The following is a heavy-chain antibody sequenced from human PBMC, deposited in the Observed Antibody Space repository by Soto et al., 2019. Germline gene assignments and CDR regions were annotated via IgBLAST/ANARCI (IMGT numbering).Heavy chain of an antibody. CDR1: GFNFSSYW. V-gene: IGHV3-74*01. Sequence: GGSLSLSCAASGFNFSSYWMHWVRQAPGKGLVWVSRINSDGSSTSYADSVKGRFTISRDNAKNTLYLQMNSLRAEDTAVYYCASGGRGGSKSRYYDFWSRYGWGQGTLVTLSS. CDR3: ASGGRGGSKSRYYDFWSRYG. J-gene: IGHJ4*02. D-gene: IGHD3-3*01. CDR2: INSDGSST.